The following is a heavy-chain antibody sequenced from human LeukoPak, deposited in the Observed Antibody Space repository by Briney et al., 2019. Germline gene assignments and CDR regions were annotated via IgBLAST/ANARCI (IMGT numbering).Heavy chain of an antibody. V-gene: IGHV1-69*13. J-gene: IGHJ3*01. Sequence: SVTVSCKASLGTLSSYAISWVRQAPGQGLEWMGGIIPIFVTANYAQKLQGRVTITADGSTSTAYMELSSLRSEDTGRYYCARLMTEGDAVDFWGQGTMVIVSS. CDR2: IIPIFVTA. CDR3: ARLMTEGDAVDF. CDR1: LGTLSSYA.